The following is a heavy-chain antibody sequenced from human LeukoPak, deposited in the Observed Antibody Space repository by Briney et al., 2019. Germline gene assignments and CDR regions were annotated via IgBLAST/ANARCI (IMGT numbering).Heavy chain of an antibody. Sequence: PSETLSLTCAVYGESFSGYYWSWLRQPPGKGLEWIGEINHSGSTNYNPSLKSRVTISVDTSKNQFSLKLSSVTAADTAVYYCARGVRGSFFNWFDPWGQGTLVTVSS. CDR3: ARGVRGSFFNWFDP. J-gene: IGHJ5*02. D-gene: IGHD3-10*01. V-gene: IGHV4-34*01. CDR1: GESFSGYY. CDR2: INHSGST.